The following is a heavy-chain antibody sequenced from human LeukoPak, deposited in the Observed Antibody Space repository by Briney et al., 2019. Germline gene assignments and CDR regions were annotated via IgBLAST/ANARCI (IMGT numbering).Heavy chain of an antibody. V-gene: IGHV4-39*01. J-gene: IGHJ4*02. Sequence: SETLPLTCTVSGGSISSSSYYWGWIRQPPGKGLEWIGSIYYSGSTYYNPSLKSRVTISVDTSKNQFSLKLSSVTAADTAVYYCARHAHSSGSYYFDYWGQGTLVTVSS. CDR2: IYYSGST. D-gene: IGHD6-19*01. CDR1: GGSISSSSYY. CDR3: ARHAHSSGSYYFDY.